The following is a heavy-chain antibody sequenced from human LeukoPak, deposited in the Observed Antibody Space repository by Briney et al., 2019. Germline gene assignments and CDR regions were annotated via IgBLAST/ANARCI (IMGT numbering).Heavy chain of an antibody. J-gene: IGHJ3*02. V-gene: IGHV4-59*08. CDR2: FYYSGDT. CDR3: ARHGGMVRGFSDAFDI. Sequence: SETLSLTCSVSGDSMRGFYWSWIRQPPGKALEWIGYFYYSGDTNYNPALESRLIITVDTSKNQFSLKLSSVTAADTALYYCARHGGMVRGFSDAFDIWGQGTMVTVSS. D-gene: IGHD3-10*01. CDR1: GDSMRGFY.